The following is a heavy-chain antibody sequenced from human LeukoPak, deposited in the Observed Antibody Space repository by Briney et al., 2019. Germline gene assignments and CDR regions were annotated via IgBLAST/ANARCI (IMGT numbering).Heavy chain of an antibody. J-gene: IGHJ6*02. CDR3: AREVDYVSSGYEGYYGMDV. V-gene: IGHV1-46*01. Sequence: ASVKVSCKASGYTFTSYYMHWVRQAPGQGLEWMGIINPSGGSTSYAQKFQGRVAMTRDTSTSTVYMELSSLRSEDTAVYYCAREVDYVSSGYEGYYGMDVWGQGTTVTVSS. CDR2: INPSGGST. D-gene: IGHD3-22*01. CDR1: GYTFTSYY.